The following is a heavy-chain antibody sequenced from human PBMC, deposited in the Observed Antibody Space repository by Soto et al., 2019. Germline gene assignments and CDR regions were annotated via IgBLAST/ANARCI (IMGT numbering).Heavy chain of an antibody. J-gene: IGHJ6*02. CDR1: GGSISSSSYY. CDR2: IYFGGSS. V-gene: IGHV4-39*01. Sequence: PTETLSLTCRVSGGSISSSSYYWGWIRQPPGKGLEFIGSIYFGGSSFYNPSLNSRVTISVDTSKNQFSLKLSSVTAADPAVYYCATYSWGMDVWGQGTKVTVSS. CDR3: ATYSWGMDV. D-gene: IGHD4-4*01.